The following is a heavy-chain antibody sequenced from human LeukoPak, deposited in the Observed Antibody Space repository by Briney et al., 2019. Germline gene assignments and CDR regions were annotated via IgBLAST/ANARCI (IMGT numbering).Heavy chain of an antibody. J-gene: IGHJ4*02. Sequence: PSETLSLTCAVYGGSFSGYYRSWIRQPPGKGLEWIGEINHSGSTNYNPSLKSRVTISVDTSKNQFSLKLSSVTAADTAVYYCASWPPFDYWGQGTLVTVSS. V-gene: IGHV4-34*01. CDR1: GGSFSGYY. CDR2: INHSGST. CDR3: ASWPPFDY.